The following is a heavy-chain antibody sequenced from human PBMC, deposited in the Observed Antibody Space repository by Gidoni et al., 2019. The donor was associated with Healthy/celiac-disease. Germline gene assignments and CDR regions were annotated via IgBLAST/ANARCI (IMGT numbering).Heavy chain of an antibody. CDR2: ISSSGSTI. V-gene: IGHV3-48*03. CDR1: GFTFSSYE. CDR3: ARWYSGYDFFDY. J-gene: IGHJ4*02. D-gene: IGHD5-12*01. Sequence: EVQLVESGGGLVQPGGSPRLSCSASGFTFSSYEMNWFRQAPGKGLEWVSYISSSGSTIYYADSVKGRFTISRDNAKNSLYLQMNSLRAEDTAVYYCARWYSGYDFFDYWGQGTLVTVSS.